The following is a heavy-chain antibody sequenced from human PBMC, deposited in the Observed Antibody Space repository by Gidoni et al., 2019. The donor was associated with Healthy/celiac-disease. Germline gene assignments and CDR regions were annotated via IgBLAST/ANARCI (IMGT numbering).Heavy chain of an antibody. D-gene: IGHD3-10*01. CDR1: GFTFRSYS. V-gene: IGHV3-21*01. CDR3: ARDQPLYGSGKFDP. J-gene: IGHJ5*02. Sequence: EVQLVESGGGLVEPGGSLRLSCAASGFTFRSYSMNWVRQAPGKGLEWVSSISSSSSYIYYADSVKGRFTISRDNAKNSLYLQMNSLRAEDTAGYYCARDQPLYGSGKFDPWGQGTLVTVSS. CDR2: ISSSSSYI.